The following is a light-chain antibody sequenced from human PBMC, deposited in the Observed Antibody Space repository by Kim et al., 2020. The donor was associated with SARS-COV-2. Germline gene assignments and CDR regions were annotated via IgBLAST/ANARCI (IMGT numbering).Light chain of an antibody. J-gene: IGLJ1*01. CDR2: SNN. V-gene: IGLV1-44*01. Sequence: RITNSFSGSSSNIGSNTVNWYQQLPRTAPKLLIYSNNQRPSGVPDRFSGSKSGTSASLAISGLQSEDESDYYCAAWDDSLNGLYVFGTGTKVTVL. CDR1: SSNIGSNT. CDR3: AAWDDSLNGLYV.